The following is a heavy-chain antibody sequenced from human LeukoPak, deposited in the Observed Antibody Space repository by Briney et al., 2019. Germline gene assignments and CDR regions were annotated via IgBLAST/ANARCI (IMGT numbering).Heavy chain of an antibody. J-gene: IGHJ4*02. V-gene: IGHV3-48*04. CDR3: ARGRDSSWYFLDY. CDR1: GFTFSSYS. Sequence: GGSLRLSCAASGFTFSSYSMNWVRQAPGKGLEWVSYISSSGSTIYYADSVKGRFTISRDNAKNSLYLQMNSLRAEDTAVYYCARGRDSSWYFLDYWGQGTLVTVSS. D-gene: IGHD6-13*01. CDR2: ISSSGSTI.